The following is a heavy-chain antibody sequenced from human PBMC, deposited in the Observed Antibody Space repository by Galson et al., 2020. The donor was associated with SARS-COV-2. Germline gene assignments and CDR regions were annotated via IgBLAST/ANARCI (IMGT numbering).Heavy chain of an antibody. V-gene: IGHV3-23*01. CDR2: ISGSGGST. CDR3: AKGSRGSHDYFDY. CDR1: GFTFRSYA. J-gene: IGHJ4*02. Sequence: GGSLRLSCAASGFTFRSYAMSWVRQAPGKGLEWVSAISGSGGSTYYADSVKGRFTISRDNSKNTLYLQMNSLRAEDTAVYYCAKGSRGSHDYFDYWGQGTLVTVSS. D-gene: IGHD1-26*01.